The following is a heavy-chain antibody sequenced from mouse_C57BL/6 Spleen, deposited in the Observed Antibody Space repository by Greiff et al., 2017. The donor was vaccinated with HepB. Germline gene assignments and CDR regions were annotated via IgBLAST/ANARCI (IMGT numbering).Heavy chain of an antibody. CDR1: GYTFTSYW. D-gene: IGHD1-1*02. CDR2: IDPSDSYT. V-gene: IGHV1-59*01. CDR3: ARGWEKDLYYFDY. Sequence: QVQLQQPGAELVRPGTSVKLSCKASGYTFTSYWMHWVKQRPGQGLEWIGVIDPSDSYTNYNQKFKGKATLTVDTSSSTAYMQLSSLTSEDSAVYYCARGWEKDLYYFDYWGQGTTLTVSS. J-gene: IGHJ2*01.